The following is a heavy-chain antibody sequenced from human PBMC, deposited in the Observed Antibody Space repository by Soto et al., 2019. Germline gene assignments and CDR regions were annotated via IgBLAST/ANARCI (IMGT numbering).Heavy chain of an antibody. CDR2: MNPNSGNT. CDR3: ARDSTDILTGYDGGDY. J-gene: IGHJ4*02. V-gene: IGHV1-8*01. Sequence: GASVKVSCKASGYTFTSYDINWVRQATGQGLEWMGWMNPNSGNTGYAQKFQGRVTMTRNTSISTAYMELSSLRSEDTAVYYCARDSTDILTGYDGGDYWGQGTLVTVSS. CDR1: GYTFTSYD. D-gene: IGHD3-9*01.